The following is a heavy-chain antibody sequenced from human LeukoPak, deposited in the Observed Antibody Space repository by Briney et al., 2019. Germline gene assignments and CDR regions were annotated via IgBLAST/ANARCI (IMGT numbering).Heavy chain of an antibody. CDR2: IIPIFGTA. CDR1: GGTFSSYA. D-gene: IGHD2-21*02. J-gene: IGHJ4*02. V-gene: IGHV1-69*13. Sequence: ASVKVSRKASGGTFSSYAISWVRQAPGQGLEWMGGIIPIFGTANYAQKFQGRVTITADESTSTAYMELSSLRSEDTAVYYCARCDGGDCYYDYWGQGTLVTVSS. CDR3: ARCDGGDCYYDY.